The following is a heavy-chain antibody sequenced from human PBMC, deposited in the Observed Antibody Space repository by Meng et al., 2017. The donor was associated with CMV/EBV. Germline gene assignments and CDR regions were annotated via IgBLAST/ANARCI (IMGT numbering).Heavy chain of an antibody. V-gene: IGHV1-2*02. CDR1: GYTFTGYY. CDR3: ARDQGVGATRTWLAGQDY. D-gene: IGHD1-26*01. Sequence: ASVKVSCKASGYTFTGYYMHWVRQAPGQGLGWMGWTNPNSGGTNYAQKFQGRVTMTRDTSISTAYMELSRLRSDDTAVYYCARDQGVGATRTWLAGQDYWGQGTLVTVSS. J-gene: IGHJ4*02. CDR2: TNPNSGGT.